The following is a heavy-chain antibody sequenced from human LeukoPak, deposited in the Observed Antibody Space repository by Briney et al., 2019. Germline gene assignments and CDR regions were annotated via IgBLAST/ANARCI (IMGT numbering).Heavy chain of an antibody. D-gene: IGHD3-10*01. V-gene: IGHV3-7*01. Sequence: GRTLRLSCAASGLVFRSYWMSWARQAPGKGLEGVANINQDGSEKIYADSAEGRFTVSRDNAKNSLYLQMNSLRADDTAVYYCGRESYNGWFDPGGEGTLVTVS. CDR3: GRESYNGWFDP. CDR2: INQDGSEK. J-gene: IGHJ5*02. CDR1: GLVFRSYW.